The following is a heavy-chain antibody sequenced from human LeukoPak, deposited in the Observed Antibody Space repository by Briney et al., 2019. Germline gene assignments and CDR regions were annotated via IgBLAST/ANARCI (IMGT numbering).Heavy chain of an antibody. CDR2: IKQDGSEK. Sequence: GGSLRLSCAASGFTFSNYVMNWVRQAPGKGLEWVANIKQDGSEKYYVDSVKGRFTISRDNAKNSLYLQMNSLRAEDTAVYYCARASFGAFDIWGQGTMVTVSS. CDR3: ARASFGAFDI. D-gene: IGHD3-16*01. V-gene: IGHV3-7*04. J-gene: IGHJ3*02. CDR1: GFTFSNYV.